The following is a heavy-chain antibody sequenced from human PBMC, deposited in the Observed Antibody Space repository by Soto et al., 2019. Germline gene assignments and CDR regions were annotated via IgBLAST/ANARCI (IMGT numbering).Heavy chain of an antibody. Sequence: QVQLQESGPGLVKPSETLSLTCTVSGGSISSYYWSWIRQPPGKGLEWIGYIYHSGSTNYNPSLKSRVTLSVDTSKNQFSLKLSSVTAADTAVYYCARGYSSSWAAAFDIWGQGTIVTVSS. V-gene: IGHV4-59*01. J-gene: IGHJ3*02. D-gene: IGHD6-13*01. CDR1: GGSISSYY. CDR3: ARGYSSSWAAAFDI. CDR2: IYHSGST.